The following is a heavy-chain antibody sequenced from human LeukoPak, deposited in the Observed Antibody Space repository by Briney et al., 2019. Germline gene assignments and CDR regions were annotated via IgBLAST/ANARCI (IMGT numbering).Heavy chain of an antibody. CDR1: GYTFTSYG. J-gene: IGHJ4*02. D-gene: IGHD5-18*01. Sequence: ASVKVSCKASGYTFTSYGISWVRQAPGQGLEWMGWISAYNGNTNYAQKLQGRVTMTTDTSTSTAYMELRSLRSDDTAVYYCARVRIQLWSKGVRYFDYWGQGTLVTVSS. CDR3: ARVRIQLWSKGVRYFDY. CDR2: ISAYNGNT. V-gene: IGHV1-18*01.